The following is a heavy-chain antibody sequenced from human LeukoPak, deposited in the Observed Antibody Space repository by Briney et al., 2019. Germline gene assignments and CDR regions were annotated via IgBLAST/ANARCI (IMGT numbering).Heavy chain of an antibody. CDR1: GYTFTSYY. J-gene: IGHJ6*02. Sequence: ASVKVSCKASGYTFTSYYMHWVRQAPGQGLEWMGIISTSGGSTSYAQKFQGRVTMTRDTSTSTVHMELSSLRSEDTAVYYCAREDTATYGRYYYGMDVWGQGTTVTVSS. V-gene: IGHV1-46*01. D-gene: IGHD5-18*01. CDR2: ISTSGGST. CDR3: AREDTATYGRYYYGMDV.